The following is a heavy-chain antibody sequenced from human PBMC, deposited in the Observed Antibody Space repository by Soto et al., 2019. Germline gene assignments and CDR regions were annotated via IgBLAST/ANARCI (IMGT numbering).Heavy chain of an antibody. CDR1: GYTFTSYG. J-gene: IGHJ6*02. V-gene: IGHV1-18*04. CDR3: ARDKGQTLRFLEWWGENYYYYYGMDV. Sequence: ASVKVSCKASGYTFTSYGISWVRQAPGQGLEWMGWISAYNGNTNYAQKLQGRVTMTTDTSTSTAYMELRSLRSDDTAVYYCARDKGQTLRFLEWWGENYYYYYGMDVWGQGTTVTVSS. D-gene: IGHD3-3*01. CDR2: ISAYNGNT.